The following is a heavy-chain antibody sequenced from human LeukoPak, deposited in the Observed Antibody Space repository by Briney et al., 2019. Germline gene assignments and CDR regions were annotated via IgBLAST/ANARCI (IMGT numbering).Heavy chain of an antibody. J-gene: IGHJ4*02. D-gene: IGHD3-3*01. Sequence: SETLSLTCAVYGGSFSGYYWSWIRQPPGKGLEWIGEINHSGSTNYNPSLKSRVTISVDTSKNQFSLKLSSVTAADTAVYYCGRGSGFWSGYFIFDYWGQGTLVTVSS. V-gene: IGHV4-34*01. CDR2: INHSGST. CDR1: GGSFSGYY. CDR3: GRGSGFWSGYFIFDY.